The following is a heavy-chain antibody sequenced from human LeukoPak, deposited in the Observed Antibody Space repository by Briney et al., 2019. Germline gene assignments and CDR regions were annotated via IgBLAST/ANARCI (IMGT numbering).Heavy chain of an antibody. V-gene: IGHV7-4-1*02. CDR2: INTNTGNP. J-gene: IGHJ6*02. CDR3: ARDFWYRYYYYYYGMDV. CDR1: GYTFTSYA. D-gene: IGHD3-3*01. Sequence: GASVKVSCKASGYTFTSYAMNWVRQAPGQGLEWMGWINTNTGNPTYAQGFTGRFVFSLDTSVSTAYLQISSLKAEDTAVYYCARDFWYRYYYYYYGMDVWGQGTTVTVSS.